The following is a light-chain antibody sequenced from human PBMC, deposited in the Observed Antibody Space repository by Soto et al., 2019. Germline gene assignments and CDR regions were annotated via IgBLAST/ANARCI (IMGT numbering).Light chain of an antibody. CDR2: EVN. V-gene: IGLV2-14*01. CDR1: SSDVGAYHF. Sequence: QSALTQPASVSGSPGQSITISCTGTSSDVGAYHFVSWYQQHPGKAPKLMVYEVNNRPSGVSHRFSVSKSGNTTSLTISGLQAEDEAHYYCSSFTSSSTLVFGGGTKLTVL. J-gene: IGLJ3*02. CDR3: SSFTSSSTLV.